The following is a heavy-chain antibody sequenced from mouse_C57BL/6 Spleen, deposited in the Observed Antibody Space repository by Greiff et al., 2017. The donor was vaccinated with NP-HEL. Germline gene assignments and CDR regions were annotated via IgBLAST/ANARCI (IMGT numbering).Heavy chain of an antibody. J-gene: IGHJ2*01. CDR3: ARGASLLLMGDY. V-gene: IGHV1-78*01. CDR2: IYPRDGST. Sequence: VKLVESDAELVKPGASVKISCKVSGYTFTDYTIHWMKQRPEQGLEWIGYIYPRDGSTKYNEKFKGKATLTADKSSSTAYMQLNSLTSEDSAVYFCARGASLLLMGDYWGKGTTLTVSS. CDR1: GYTFTDYT. D-gene: IGHD2-1*01.